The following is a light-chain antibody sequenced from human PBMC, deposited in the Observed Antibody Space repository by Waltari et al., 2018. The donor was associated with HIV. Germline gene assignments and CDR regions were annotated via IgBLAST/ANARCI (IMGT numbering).Light chain of an antibody. Sequence: SYELTQPLSVSVALGQTARIDCGANNIVSKSVHWYQQKSGLAPILVIYRDFNRPSGIPDRFSGSTSGNTATLTISGAQVGDEADYYCQVWDNKTVVFGGGTQLTVL. J-gene: IGLJ2*01. CDR2: RDF. V-gene: IGLV3-9*01. CDR3: QVWDNKTVV. CDR1: NIVSKS.